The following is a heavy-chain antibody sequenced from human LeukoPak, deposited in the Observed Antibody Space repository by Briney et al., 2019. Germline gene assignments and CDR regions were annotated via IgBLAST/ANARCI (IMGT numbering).Heavy chain of an antibody. D-gene: IGHD2/OR15-2a*01. Sequence: PSETLSLTRAVYGGSFSGYYWSWIRRPPGKGLEWIGEINHRGSTHYNPSLKSRVTISVDTSKNQFSLKLSSVTSAATAVYYCASVIDPWGQGTLVTVSS. V-gene: IGHV4-34*01. J-gene: IGHJ5*02. CDR1: GGSFSGYY. CDR3: ASVIDP. CDR2: INHRGST.